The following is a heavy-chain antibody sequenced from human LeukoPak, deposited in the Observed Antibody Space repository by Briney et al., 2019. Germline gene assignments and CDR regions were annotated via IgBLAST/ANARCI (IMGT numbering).Heavy chain of an antibody. J-gene: IGHJ4*02. CDR3: ARHFSGAAAPLPFDY. V-gene: IGHV4-61*08. CDR1: GGSISSGGYY. CDR2: IYSSGHT. D-gene: IGHD6-13*01. Sequence: SETLSLTCTVSGGSISSGGYYWSWIRQPPGKGLEWIGYIYSSGHTNYNPSLKSRVTISVDTSKNQFSLNLTSVTAADTAVYYCARHFSGAAAPLPFDYWGQGTLVTVSS.